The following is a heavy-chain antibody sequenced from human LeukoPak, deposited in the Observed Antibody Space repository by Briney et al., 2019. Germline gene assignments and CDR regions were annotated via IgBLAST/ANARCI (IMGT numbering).Heavy chain of an antibody. D-gene: IGHD6-13*01. CDR1: GGSITIYY. CDR2: IYTSGST. CDR3: ARVGKAAADAFDI. V-gene: IGHV4-4*07. Sequence: SETLSLTCTVSGGSITIYYWSWIRQPAGKGLEWIGRIYTSGSTNYNPSLKSRVTMSVDTSKNQFSLKLSSVTAADTAVYYCARVGKAAADAFDIWGQGTMVTVSS. J-gene: IGHJ3*02.